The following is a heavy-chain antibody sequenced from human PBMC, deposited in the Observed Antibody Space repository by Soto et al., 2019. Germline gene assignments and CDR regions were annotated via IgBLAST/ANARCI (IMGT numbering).Heavy chain of an antibody. CDR1: GYTFTSYY. D-gene: IGHD4-17*01. CDR3: ARDGLIDYGDPPSFDY. CDR2: INPSGGST. J-gene: IGHJ4*02. V-gene: IGHV1-46*03. Sequence: QVQLVQSGAEVKKPGASVKVSCKASGYTFTSYYMHWVRQAPGQGLEWMGIINPSGGSTSYAQKFQGRVTINRDTSTSKVDMKLSSLRSEDTAVYYYARDGLIDYGDPPSFDYWGQGTLVAVSS.